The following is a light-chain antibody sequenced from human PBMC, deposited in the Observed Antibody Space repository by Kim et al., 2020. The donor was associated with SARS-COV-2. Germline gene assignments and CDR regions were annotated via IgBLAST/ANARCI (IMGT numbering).Light chain of an antibody. J-gene: IGKJ2*01. V-gene: IGKV3-11*01. CDR3: QQRSNWPPYT. Sequence: WSPGGSATLSCRASQSVSSYLAWYQQKPGQAPRLLIYDASNRATGTPARFSGSGSGTDFTLTISSLEPEDFAVYYCQQRSNWPPYTFGQGTKLEI. CDR2: DAS. CDR1: QSVSSY.